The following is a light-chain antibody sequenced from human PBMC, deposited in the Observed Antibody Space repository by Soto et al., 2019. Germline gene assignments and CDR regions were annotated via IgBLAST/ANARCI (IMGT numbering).Light chain of an antibody. V-gene: IGKV1-12*01. J-gene: IGKJ1*01. CDR1: QDIANL. CDR3: QQAKSVPPT. Sequence: DIQMTQSPSSLSASVGDRVTITCQASQDIANLLLWYQHKPGKAPKLLIFGASRLQSGVPSRFSGNRSGTDFTLAVSSLQPEDSATYFCQQAKSVPPTFGQGTKVDI. CDR2: GAS.